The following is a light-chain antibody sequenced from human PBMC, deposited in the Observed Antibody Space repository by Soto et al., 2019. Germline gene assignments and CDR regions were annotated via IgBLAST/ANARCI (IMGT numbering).Light chain of an antibody. Sequence: DIQLTQSPSFLSASVGDRVTITCRASQGITKYLAWYQQKPGKAPKLLIYAASTLQSGVPSRFSGTGSGTEFTLTISSLRPEDFATYYCQQLNSYPFTFGQGTKLEIK. CDR1: QGITKY. V-gene: IGKV1-9*01. J-gene: IGKJ2*01. CDR2: AAS. CDR3: QQLNSYPFT.